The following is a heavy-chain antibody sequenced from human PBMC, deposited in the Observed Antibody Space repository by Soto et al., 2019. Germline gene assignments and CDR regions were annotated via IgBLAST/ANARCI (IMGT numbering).Heavy chain of an antibody. CDR1: GFTFSSYG. CDR2: IWYDGSNK. D-gene: IGHD6-13*01. Sequence: QVQLVESGGGVVQPGRSLRLSCAASGFTFSSYGMHWVRQAPGKGLEWVAVIWYDGSNKYYADSVKGRFTISRDNSKNTLYLQMNSLRAEDTAVYYCARPEGVYSSRWLLAFDIWGQGTMVTVSS. V-gene: IGHV3-33*01. CDR3: ARPEGVYSSRWLLAFDI. J-gene: IGHJ3*02.